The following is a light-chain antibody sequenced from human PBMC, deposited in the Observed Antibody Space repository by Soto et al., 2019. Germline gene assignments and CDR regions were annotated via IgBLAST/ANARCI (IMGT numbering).Light chain of an antibody. CDR2: AAS. J-gene: IGKJ1*01. Sequence: DIQMPQSPSSLSASVGDRVTITCRASQRISSYLHWYQQKPGKAPKLLIYAASSLQSGVPSRFSGSVSGTEFTLTISSLQPEDFATYYCQPSYSPPRTFGQGTKVEIK. V-gene: IGKV1-39*01. CDR1: QRISSY. CDR3: QPSYSPPRT.